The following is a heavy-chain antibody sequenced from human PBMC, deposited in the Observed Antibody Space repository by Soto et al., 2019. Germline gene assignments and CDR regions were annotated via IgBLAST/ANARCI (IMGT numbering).Heavy chain of an antibody. V-gene: IGHV4-39*01. Sequence: PSETLSLTCSVSGGTVSGDSITTSSFYWGWIRQPPGKGLQWVASIDYSGSTYYNPSLKSRVTISVDTPKNQFFLKLTSVTAADTAVYYCARLLTYWGHGIPVTVSS. CDR3: ARLLTY. D-gene: IGHD2-8*01. CDR2: IDYSGST. CDR1: GDSITTSSFY. J-gene: IGHJ4*01.